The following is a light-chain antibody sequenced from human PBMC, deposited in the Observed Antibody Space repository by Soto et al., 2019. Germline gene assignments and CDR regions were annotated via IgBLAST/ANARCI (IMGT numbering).Light chain of an antibody. V-gene: IGLV1-44*01. CDR2: NNN. CDR1: SSNIGSNP. Sequence: QSVLTQPPSASGTPGQKVTISCSGSSSNIGSNPVNWYQQVPGEAPKLLIYNNNQRPSGVPDRFSGSKSGTSASLAISALQFEDEADYYCVAWYDGSNVRVFGGGTKLTVL. J-gene: IGLJ3*02. CDR3: VAWYDGSNVRV.